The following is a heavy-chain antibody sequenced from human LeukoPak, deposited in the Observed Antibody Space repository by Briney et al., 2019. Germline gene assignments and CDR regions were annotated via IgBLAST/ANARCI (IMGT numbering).Heavy chain of an antibody. D-gene: IGHD6-19*01. CDR3: ARRVAVAPNWFDP. J-gene: IGHJ5*02. CDR2: IYYSGST. CDR1: GGSISSSSYY. V-gene: IGHV4-39*01. Sequence: SETLSLTCTVSGGSISSSSYYWGWIRQPPGKGLEWIGSIYYSGSTYYNPSLKSRATISVDTSKNQFSLKLSSVTAADTAVYYCARRVAVAPNWFDPWGQGTLVTVSS.